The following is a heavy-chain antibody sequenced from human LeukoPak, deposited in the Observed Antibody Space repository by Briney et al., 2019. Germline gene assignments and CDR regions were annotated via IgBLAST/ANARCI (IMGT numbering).Heavy chain of an antibody. CDR2: ISGSGGST. CDR1: GFTFSSYA. CDR3: AKRESGSFDY. D-gene: IGHD1-26*01. J-gene: IGHJ4*02. Sequence: PGGSLRLSCAASGFTFSSYAMSWVRQAPGKGLEGVSAISGSGGSTYYADSVKGRFTISRDNSKNTPYLQMNSLRAEDTAVYYCAKRESGSFDYWGQGTLVTVSS. V-gene: IGHV3-23*01.